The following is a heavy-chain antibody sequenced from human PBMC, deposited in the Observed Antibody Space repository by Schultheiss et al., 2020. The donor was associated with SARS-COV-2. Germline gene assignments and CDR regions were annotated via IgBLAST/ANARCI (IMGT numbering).Heavy chain of an antibody. CDR3: ARDLDCSSTSCSPP. V-gene: IGHV3-11*04. CDR1: GFTLSVHY. J-gene: IGHJ5*02. CDR2: ISGSGGST. Sequence: GESLKISCAASGFTLSVHYMDWFRQAPGKGLEWVSAISGSGGSTYYADSVKGRFTISRDNAKNSLYLQMNSLRAEDTAVYYCARDLDCSSTSCSPPWGQGTLVTVSS. D-gene: IGHD2-2*01.